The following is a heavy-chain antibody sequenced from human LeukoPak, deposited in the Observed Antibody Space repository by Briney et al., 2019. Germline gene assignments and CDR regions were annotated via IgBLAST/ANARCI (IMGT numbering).Heavy chain of an antibody. Sequence: TLSLTCTVSGGSISSGGYYWNWIRQHPGKGLEWIGFIYYSGSTYHNPSLKSRVSISVDTSKTQFSLKLSSVTAADTAVYYCARARDIVVSSNIYYFDSWGQGTRVPLFS. D-gene: IGHD2-2*01. CDR3: ARARDIVVSSNIYYFDS. V-gene: IGHV4-31*03. CDR2: IYYSGST. J-gene: IGHJ4*02. CDR1: GGSISSGGYY.